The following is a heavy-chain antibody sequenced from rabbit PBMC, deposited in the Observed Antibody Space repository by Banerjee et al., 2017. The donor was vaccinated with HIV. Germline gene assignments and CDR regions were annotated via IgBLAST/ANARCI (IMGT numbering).Heavy chain of an antibody. CDR3: ARGPTSNSDYGRFNL. Sequence: QSLEESGGDLVKPGASLTLTCTASGIDFSSYYYMCWVRQAPGKGLEWIGCIYTGSGSTYYASWAKGRFTISKTSSTTVTLQMTSLTAADTATYFCARGPTSNSDYGRFNLWGPGTLVTVS. J-gene: IGHJ4*01. CDR1: GIDFSSYYY. CDR2: IYTGSGST. V-gene: IGHV1S40*01. D-gene: IGHD1-1*01.